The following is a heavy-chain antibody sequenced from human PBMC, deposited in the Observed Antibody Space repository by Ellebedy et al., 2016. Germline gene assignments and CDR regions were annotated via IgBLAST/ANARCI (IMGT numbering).Heavy chain of an antibody. V-gene: IGHV4-31*03. J-gene: IGHJ4*02. Sequence: SETLSLTXTVSGGSISSGGYYWSWIRQHPGKGLEWIGYIYYSGSTYYNPSLKSRVTISVDTSKNQFSLKVTSVTAADTAVYYCARQCSGGSCALWTFDYWGQGTLVTVSS. CDR1: GGSISSGGYY. D-gene: IGHD2-15*01. CDR3: ARQCSGGSCALWTFDY. CDR2: IYYSGST.